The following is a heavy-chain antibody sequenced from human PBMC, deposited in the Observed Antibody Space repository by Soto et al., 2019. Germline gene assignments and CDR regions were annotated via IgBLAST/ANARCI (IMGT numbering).Heavy chain of an antibody. J-gene: IGHJ4*02. CDR3: ARGYDFWSGYIDY. V-gene: IGHV3-30-3*01. Sequence: VQLVESGGGVVQPGRSLRLSCAASGFTFSSYAMHWVRQAPGKGLEWVAVISYDGSNKYYADSVKGRFTISRDNSKNTLYLQVNSLRAEDTAVYHCARGYDFWSGYIDYWGQGTLVTVSS. D-gene: IGHD3-3*01. CDR2: ISYDGSNK. CDR1: GFTFSSYA.